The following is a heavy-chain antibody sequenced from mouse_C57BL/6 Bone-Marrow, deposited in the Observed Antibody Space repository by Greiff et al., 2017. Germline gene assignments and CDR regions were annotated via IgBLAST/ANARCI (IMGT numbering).Heavy chain of an antibody. CDR1: GFSLTSYG. V-gene: IGHV2-2*01. J-gene: IGHJ4*01. Sequence: QVQLQQSGPGLVQPSQSLSITCTVSGFSLTSYGVHWVRQSPGKGLEWLGVIWSGGSTDYNPAFISRLSISKDNSKSQVFFKMNSLQADDTALYYCARNTYYSNSLYAMDYWGQGTSVTVSS. D-gene: IGHD2-5*01. CDR2: IWSGGST. CDR3: ARNTYYSNSLYAMDY.